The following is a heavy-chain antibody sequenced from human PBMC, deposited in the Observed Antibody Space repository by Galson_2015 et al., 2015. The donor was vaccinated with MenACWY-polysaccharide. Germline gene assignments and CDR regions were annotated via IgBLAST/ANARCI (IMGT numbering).Heavy chain of an antibody. CDR3: AIYCSSSSCYKADFHY. J-gene: IGHJ4*02. CDR2: ISYDGSNK. D-gene: IGHD2-2*02. Sequence: SLRLSGAASGFTFSSYGMHWVRQAPGKGLEWVAVISYDGSNKYYADSVRGRFTISRDNSKNTLYLQMNSLRPEDTAMYYCAIYCSSSSCYKADFHYWGQGTLVTVSS. CDR1: GFTFSSYG. V-gene: IGHV3-30*03.